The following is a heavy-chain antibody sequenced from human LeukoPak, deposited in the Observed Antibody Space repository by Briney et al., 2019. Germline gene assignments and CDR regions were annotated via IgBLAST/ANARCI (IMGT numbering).Heavy chain of an antibody. J-gene: IGHJ6*03. Sequence: PSETLCLTCTVSGGSISSSSYYWGWIRQPPGKGLEWIGSVYYSGSSYYNPSLKSRVTMSVDTSKNHFSLKLSSVTAADTAVYYCARVYYYGSGSYYKNYYYMDVWGKGTTVTISS. CDR1: GGSISSSSYY. CDR3: ARVYYYGSGSYYKNYYYMDV. D-gene: IGHD3-10*01. V-gene: IGHV4-39*02. CDR2: VYYSGSS.